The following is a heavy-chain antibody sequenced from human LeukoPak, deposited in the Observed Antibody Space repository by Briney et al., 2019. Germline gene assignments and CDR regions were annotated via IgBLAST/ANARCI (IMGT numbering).Heavy chain of an antibody. Sequence: SETLSLTCTVSGGSISSSSYYWGWIRQPPGKGLEWIGYIYYSGSTYYNPSLKSRVTISVDTSKNQFSLKLSSVTAADTAVYYCARDGRDQDYDYYYYMDVWGKGTTVTVSS. CDR3: ARDGRDQDYDYYYYMDV. CDR2: IYYSGST. J-gene: IGHJ6*03. CDR1: GGSISSSSYY. D-gene: IGHD2-2*01. V-gene: IGHV4-31*03.